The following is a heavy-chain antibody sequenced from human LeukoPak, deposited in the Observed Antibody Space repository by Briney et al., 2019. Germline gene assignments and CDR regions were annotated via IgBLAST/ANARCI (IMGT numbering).Heavy chain of an antibody. D-gene: IGHD6-13*01. CDR3: ARVAAAGTGIFVNFYYSMDL. CDR2: IKQDRSEK. J-gene: IGHJ6*03. Sequence: GGALRLSCPASGFTFRSYIMTLVSQAPGDGLEVVANIKQDRSEKNYLHSVKGRFTISSANAKNSVDLQMNRLRVEDTAVYSCARVAAAGTGIFVNFYYSMDLWGQGTTVTISS. V-gene: IGHV3-7*01. CDR1: GFTFRSYI.